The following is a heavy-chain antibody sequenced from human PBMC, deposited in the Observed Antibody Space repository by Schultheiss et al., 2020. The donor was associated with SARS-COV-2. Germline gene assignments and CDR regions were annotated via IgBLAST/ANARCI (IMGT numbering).Heavy chain of an antibody. Sequence: SQTLSLTCTVSGGSISSGGYYWSWIRQHPGKGLEWIGYIYYSGSTYYNPSLKSRVTISVDTSKNQFSLKLSSVTAADTAVYYCARSEWFGELLSVFDYWGQGTLVTVSS. CDR3: ARSEWFGELLSVFDY. CDR2: IYYSGST. V-gene: IGHV4-31*03. J-gene: IGHJ4*02. D-gene: IGHD3-10*01. CDR1: GGSISSGGYY.